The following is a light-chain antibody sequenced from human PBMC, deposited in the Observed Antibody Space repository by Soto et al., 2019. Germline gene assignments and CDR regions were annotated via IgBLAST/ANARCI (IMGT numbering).Light chain of an antibody. J-gene: IGLJ1*01. CDR3: QVWDTRSDHYV. CDR2: YDN. Sequence: SYELTQPPSESVAPGETASISCGGDRIGRKSVHWYQQKPGQAPVLVMYYDNDRPSEIPERFSGFNSGNTATLDISGVEAGDEADYYCQVWDTRSDHYVFGPGTKLTVL. CDR1: RIGRKS. V-gene: IGLV3-21*04.